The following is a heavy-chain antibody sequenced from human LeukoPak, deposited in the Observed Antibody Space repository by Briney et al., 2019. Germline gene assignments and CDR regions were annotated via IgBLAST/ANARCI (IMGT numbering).Heavy chain of an antibody. J-gene: IGHJ6*02. V-gene: IGHV3-48*01. CDR2: ISSSSSTI. Sequence: GGSLRLSCAASGFTFSNYSMNWVRQAPGKGLEWVSYISSSSSTIYYADSVKGRFTISRDNSKNTLYLQMNSLRAEDTAVYYCAKDPLSGYYYYGLDAWGQGTTVTVSS. CDR1: GFTFSNYS. CDR3: AKDPLSGYYYYGLDA. D-gene: IGHD3-10*01.